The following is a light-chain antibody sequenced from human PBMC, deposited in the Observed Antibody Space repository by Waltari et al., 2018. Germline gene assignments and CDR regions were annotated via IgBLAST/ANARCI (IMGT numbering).Light chain of an antibody. J-gene: IGKJ1*01. CDR3: LQHGGFPWT. CDR1: QVIRDD. Sequence: IHMTQSPSSLSASVGDRVTITCRASQVIRDDLGWFQQKPGKAPKRLIFSASLLQSGVPSRFSGSGSGSEFTLTISSLQPEDFATYYCLQHGGFPWTFGQGTKVEIK. CDR2: SAS. V-gene: IGKV1-17*01.